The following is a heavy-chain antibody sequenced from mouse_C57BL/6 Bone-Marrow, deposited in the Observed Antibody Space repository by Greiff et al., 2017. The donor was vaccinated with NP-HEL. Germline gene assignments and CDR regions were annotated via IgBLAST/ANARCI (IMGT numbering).Heavy chain of an antibody. CDR3: ARWPLRPSYGDYFYY. J-gene: IGHJ2*01. CDR1: GYTFTDYY. Sequence: VQLQQSGPELVKPGASVKISCKASGYTFTDYYMNWVKQSHGKSLEWIGDINPNNGGTSYNQQFKGKATLTVDKSSSTAYMELRSLTSEDSAVYYCARWPLRPSYGDYFYYWGQGTTLTVSS. CDR2: INPNNGGT. V-gene: IGHV1-26*01. D-gene: IGHD1-2*01.